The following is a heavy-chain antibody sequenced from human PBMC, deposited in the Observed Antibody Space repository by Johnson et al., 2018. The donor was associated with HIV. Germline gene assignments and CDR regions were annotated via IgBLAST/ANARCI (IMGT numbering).Heavy chain of an antibody. CDR2: ISFDGRKA. D-gene: IGHD3-22*01. CDR3: ARGRITMIGVDLRGGGFDI. J-gene: IGHJ3*02. CDR1: GFTFSSSA. V-gene: IGHV3-30*04. Sequence: QVQLVESGGGVVQPGRSLSLSCVASGFTFSSSAMHWVRQAPGKGLEWVAVISFDGRKAYYADSVKGRFTISRDHSKKTLYLHVNSLRDEDTAVYYCARGRITMIGVDLRGGGFDIWGQGTTVTVSS.